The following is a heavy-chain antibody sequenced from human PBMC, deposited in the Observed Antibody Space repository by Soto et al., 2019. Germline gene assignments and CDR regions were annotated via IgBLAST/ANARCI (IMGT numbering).Heavy chain of an antibody. CDR1: GFTFSNYA. Sequence: EVQLLDSGGGLVQPGGSLRLSCAASGFTFSNYAMTWVRQGPGKGLEWVSGISGSGGRSYYADSVKGRFTISRDNSKSTMYFQINSPTGEETAVYCCRPSDFVWSSEHPYYCEYWRQGSLVTVSS. D-gene: IGHD3-16*01. CDR3: RPSDFVWSSEHPYYCEY. CDR2: ISGSGGRS. J-gene: IGHJ4*02. V-gene: IGHV3-23*01.